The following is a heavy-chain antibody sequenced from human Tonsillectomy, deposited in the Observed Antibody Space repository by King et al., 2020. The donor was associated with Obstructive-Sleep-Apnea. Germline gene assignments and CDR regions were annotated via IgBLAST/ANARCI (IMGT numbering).Heavy chain of an antibody. V-gene: IGHV3-30*03. D-gene: IGHD6-13*01. Sequence: VQLVESGGGVVQPGRSLRLSCAASGFTFSNYGMNWVRQAQGEGLEWVSIISYDGSDKYYADSLKGRFTISRDNSKSTLYLQMNSLRPEDTAVYYCGGYNWFDPWGQGTLVTVSS. CDR3: GGYNWFDP. J-gene: IGHJ5*02. CDR2: ISYDGSDK. CDR1: GFTFSNYG.